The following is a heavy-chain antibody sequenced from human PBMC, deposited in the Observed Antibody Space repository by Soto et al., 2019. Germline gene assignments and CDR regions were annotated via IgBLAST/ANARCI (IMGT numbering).Heavy chain of an antibody. CDR3: ARVEWQSSSSGVDYGMDV. V-gene: IGHV3-21*01. CDR1: GFTFSNYS. Sequence: GGSLRLSCAASGFTFSNYSMNWVRQAPGKGLEWVSSIGIRSTYIHYADSVKGRFTISRDNAQKSLYLQMNSLRADDTAVYYCARVEWQSSSSGVDYGMDVWGQGTTVTVS. CDR2: IGIRSTYI. J-gene: IGHJ6*02. D-gene: IGHD3-3*01.